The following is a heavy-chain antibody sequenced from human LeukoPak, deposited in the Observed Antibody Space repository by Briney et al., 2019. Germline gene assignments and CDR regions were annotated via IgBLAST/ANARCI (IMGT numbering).Heavy chain of an antibody. CDR3: ARGGAYDFRSGGNWFDP. D-gene: IGHD3-3*01. Sequence: SETLSLTCTVSGGSISSGSYYWSWIRQPAGKGLEWIGRIYTSGSTNYNPSLKSRVTISVDTSKNQFSLKLSSVTAADTAVYYCARGGAYDFRSGGNWFDPWGQGTLVTVSS. CDR2: IYTSGST. J-gene: IGHJ5*02. CDR1: GGSISSGSYY. V-gene: IGHV4-61*02.